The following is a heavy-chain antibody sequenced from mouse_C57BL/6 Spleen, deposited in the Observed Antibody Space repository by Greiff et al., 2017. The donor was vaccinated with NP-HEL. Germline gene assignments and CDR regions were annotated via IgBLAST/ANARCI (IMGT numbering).Heavy chain of an antibody. D-gene: IGHD1-1*01. V-gene: IGHV14-2*01. CDR1: GFNIKDYY. Sequence: EVQLQQSGAELVKPGASVKLSCTASGFNIKDYYMHWVKQRTEQGLEWIGRIDPEDGETKYAPKFQGKATLTADTSSNTAYLQLSSLTSEDTAVYYCARSTPHYYGSSPWFVYWGQGTLVTVSA. CDR2: IDPEDGET. J-gene: IGHJ3*01. CDR3: ARSTPHYYGSSPWFVY.